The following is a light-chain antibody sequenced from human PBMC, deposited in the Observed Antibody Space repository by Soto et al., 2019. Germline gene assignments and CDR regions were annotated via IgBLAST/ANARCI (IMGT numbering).Light chain of an antibody. J-gene: IGKJ4*01. V-gene: IGKV3-11*01. CDR2: DAS. CDR1: QSVSSY. CDR3: QQRSNWPLT. Sequence: EIVLTQSPATLPLSPGERATLSCRARQSVSSYLAWYQQKPGQAPRLLIYDASNRATGIPARFSGSGSGTDFTLTISSLEPEDFAVYYCQQRSNWPLTFGGGTKVDIK.